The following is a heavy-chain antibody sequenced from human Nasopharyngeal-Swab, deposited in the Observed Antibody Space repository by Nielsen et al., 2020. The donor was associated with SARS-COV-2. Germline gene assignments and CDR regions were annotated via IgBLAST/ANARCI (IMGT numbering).Heavy chain of an antibody. Sequence: GESLKISCAASGFTFSSYGMHWVRQAPGKGLEWVSYISSSSSTIYYADSVKGRFTISRDNAKNSLYLQMNSLRDEDTAVYYCARLDGYSSSWYPLDVWGQGTTVTVSS. J-gene: IGHJ6*02. V-gene: IGHV3-48*02. D-gene: IGHD6-13*01. CDR3: ARLDGYSSSWYPLDV. CDR2: ISSSSSTI. CDR1: GFTFSSYG.